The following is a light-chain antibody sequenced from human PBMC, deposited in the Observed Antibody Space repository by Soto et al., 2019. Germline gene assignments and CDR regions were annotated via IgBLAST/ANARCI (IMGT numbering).Light chain of an antibody. J-gene: IGKJ4*01. CDR3: QQANSPPLT. Sequence: DIQLTQSPSSVSASLGERVTLTCLASERINTYSAWYQQQPGKAPKLLIYAASSLQSGVPSRFSGSGSGTEFTLTISNLQPEDFATYYCQQANSPPLTFGGGTKVDIK. V-gene: IGKV1-12*01. CDR1: ERINTY. CDR2: AAS.